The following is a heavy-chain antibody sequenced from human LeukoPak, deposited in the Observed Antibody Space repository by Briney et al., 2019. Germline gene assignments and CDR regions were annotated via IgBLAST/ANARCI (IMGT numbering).Heavy chain of an antibody. D-gene: IGHD2-8*01. Sequence: SETLSLTCAVYGGSFSGYYWSWIRQPPGKGLEWIGEINHSGSTNYNPSLKSRVTISVDTSKNQFSLKLSSVTAADTAVYYCASLPYVIGDYWGQGTLVTVSS. CDR2: INHSGST. CDR3: ASLPYVIGDY. CDR1: GGSFSGYY. V-gene: IGHV4-34*01. J-gene: IGHJ4*02.